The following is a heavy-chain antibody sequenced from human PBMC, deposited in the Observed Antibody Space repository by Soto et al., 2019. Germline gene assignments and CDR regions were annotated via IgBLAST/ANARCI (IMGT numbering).Heavy chain of an antibody. CDR2: IKEDGSEI. V-gene: IGHV3-7*01. CDR1: GFSIRSYW. CDR3: ARDRWLEARYAIDY. D-gene: IGHD6-6*01. J-gene: IGHJ4*02. Sequence: PCGSLRLSGAVSGFSIRSYWMSWVRQAPGKGLEWVASIKEDGSEIYYLESVRGRFTISRDIAENAWHLLMKSLIAADTGVYFCARDRWLEARYAIDYWGKGTLVNVSS.